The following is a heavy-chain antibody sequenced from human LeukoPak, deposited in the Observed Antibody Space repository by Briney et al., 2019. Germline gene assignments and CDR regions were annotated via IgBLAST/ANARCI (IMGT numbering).Heavy chain of an antibody. CDR2: ISGSGGST. J-gene: IGHJ3*02. CDR3: ARDSDQTGAFDI. CDR1: GFTFSSYA. D-gene: IGHD3-10*01. V-gene: IGHV3-23*01. Sequence: GGSLRLSCAASGFTFSSYAMSWVRQAPGKGLEWVSAISGSGGSTYYADSVKGRFTISRDNSKNTLYLQMNSLRAEDTAVYYCARDSDQTGAFDIWGQGTMVTVSS.